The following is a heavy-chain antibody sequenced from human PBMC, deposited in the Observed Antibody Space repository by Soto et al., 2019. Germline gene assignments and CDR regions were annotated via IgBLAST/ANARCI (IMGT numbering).Heavy chain of an antibody. V-gene: IGHV4-39*02. Sequence: SETLSLTVTVSGGPVSSGSYYWTCIRQPPWKGLEWIVAINHSGSTNYNPSLKIRVAISVYTSKNHFSLKLRSLTSAYSCFYDCARGITVGDAPKKNYLVSWGQGTLFTVS. CDR1: GGPVSSGSYY. D-gene: IGHD1-20*01. CDR2: INHSGST. J-gene: IGHJ4*02. CDR3: ARGITVGDAPKKNYLVS.